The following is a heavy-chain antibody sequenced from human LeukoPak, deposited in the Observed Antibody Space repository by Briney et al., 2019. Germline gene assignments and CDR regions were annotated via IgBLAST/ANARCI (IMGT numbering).Heavy chain of an antibody. D-gene: IGHD6-13*01. Sequence: SETLSLTCTVSGGSFSSYYWSWIRRPPGKGLEWIGYIYYSGTTNYNPSLKSRVTISVDSSKNQFSLKLSSVAAADTAVYYCAREPRIAAAGTGGFDYWGQGTLVTVSS. CDR3: AREPRIAAAGTGGFDY. CDR1: GGSFSSYY. CDR2: IYYSGTT. V-gene: IGHV4-59*01. J-gene: IGHJ4*02.